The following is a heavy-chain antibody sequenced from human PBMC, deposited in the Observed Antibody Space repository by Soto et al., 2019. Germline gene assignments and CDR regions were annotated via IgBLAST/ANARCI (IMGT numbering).Heavy chain of an antibody. J-gene: IGHJ4*02. CDR3: ARASQNFWSGHSPLEFDY. CDR2: IYYSGST. V-gene: IGHV4-30-4*02. D-gene: IGHD3-3*01. CDR1: GGSISSGDYY. Sequence: SDTLSLTCTVSGGSISSGDYYWSWIRQPPGKGLEWIGYIYYSGSTYYNPSLKSRVTISVDTSKNQFSLKLSSVTAADTAVYYCARASQNFWSGHSPLEFDYWGQGTLVTVSS.